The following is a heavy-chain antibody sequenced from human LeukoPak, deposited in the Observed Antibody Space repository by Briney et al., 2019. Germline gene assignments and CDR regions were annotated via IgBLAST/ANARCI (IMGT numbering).Heavy chain of an antibody. D-gene: IGHD3-22*01. Sequence: GGSLRLSCAASGFTFSSYSMNWVRQAPVNGLEWVSYISSSSSTIYYADYVKGRFTISRDNAKNSLYLQMNSLRAEDTAVYYCARVGRFFTGSPTYYYDSSGYYIDYWGQGTLVTVAS. V-gene: IGHV3-48*01. J-gene: IGHJ4*02. CDR2: ISSSSSTI. CDR3: ARVGRFFTGSPTYYYDSSGYYIDY. CDR1: GFTFSSYS.